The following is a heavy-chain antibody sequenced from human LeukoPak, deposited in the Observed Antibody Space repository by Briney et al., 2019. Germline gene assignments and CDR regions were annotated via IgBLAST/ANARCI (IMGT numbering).Heavy chain of an antibody. CDR2: IKQDGSEK. Sequence: PGGSLRLSCAASGFTFSSYWMSWVRRAPGKGLEWVANIKQDGSEKYYVDSVKGRFTISRDNAKNSLYLQMNSLRAEDTAVYYCARVGGSGYSYGLDIDYWGQGTLVTVSS. D-gene: IGHD5-18*01. CDR3: ARVGGSGYSYGLDIDY. V-gene: IGHV3-7*03. J-gene: IGHJ4*02. CDR1: GFTFSSYW.